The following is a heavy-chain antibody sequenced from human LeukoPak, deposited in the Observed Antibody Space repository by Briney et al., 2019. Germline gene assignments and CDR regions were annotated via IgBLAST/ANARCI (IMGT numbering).Heavy chain of an antibody. V-gene: IGHV4-34*01. CDR3: ARDCSSTSYYYYYYMDV. CDR1: GGSFSGYY. Sequence: PSETLSLTCAVYGGSFSGYYWSWIRQPPGEGLEWIGEINHSGSTNYNPSLKSRVTISVDTSKNQFSLKLSSVTAADTAVYYCARDCSSTSYYYYYYMDVWGKGTTVTVSS. D-gene: IGHD2-2*01. J-gene: IGHJ6*03. CDR2: INHSGST.